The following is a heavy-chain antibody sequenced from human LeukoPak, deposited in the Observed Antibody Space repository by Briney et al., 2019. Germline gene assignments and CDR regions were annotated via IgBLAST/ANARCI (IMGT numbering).Heavy chain of an antibody. CDR2: ISYDGSNK. J-gene: IGHJ4*02. D-gene: IGHD4-23*01. Sequence: GRSLRLSCAASGFIFSSYGMHWVRQAPGKGLEWVAVISYDGSNKYYADSVKGRFTISRDNSKNTLYLQMNSLRAEDTAVYYCANADDDYGGAFDYWGQGTLVTVSS. V-gene: IGHV3-30*18. CDR1: GFIFSSYG. CDR3: ANADDDYGGAFDY.